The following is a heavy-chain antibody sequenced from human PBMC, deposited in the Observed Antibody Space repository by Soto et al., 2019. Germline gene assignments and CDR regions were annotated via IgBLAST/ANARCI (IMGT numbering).Heavy chain of an antibody. CDR3: ARDVAHGYTENV. V-gene: IGHV4-30-4*01. CDR1: GGSVGSGEYY. J-gene: IGHJ3*01. D-gene: IGHD5-18*01. CDR2: IYDSGIT. Sequence: SETLSLTCTVSGGSVGSGEYYYSWIRQPPGKGLEWIGYIYDSGITNYTPSLKGRVTLSLDRFNNQVSLKLRSVTAADTAVYFCARDVAHGYTENVWGQGTMVTVSS.